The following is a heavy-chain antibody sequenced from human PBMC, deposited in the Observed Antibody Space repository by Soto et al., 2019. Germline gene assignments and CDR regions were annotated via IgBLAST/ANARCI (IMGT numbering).Heavy chain of an antibody. V-gene: IGHV3-30*18. CDR3: AKTQWQPYHYYYGMDV. J-gene: IGHJ6*02. CDR1: GFTFSSYG. Sequence: GGSLRLSCAASGFTFSSYGMHWVRQAPGKGLEWVAVISYDGSNKYYADSVKGRFTISRDNSKNTLYLQMNSLRAEDTAVYYCAKTQWQPYHYYYGMDVWGQGTTVTVSS. D-gene: IGHD6-19*01. CDR2: ISYDGSNK.